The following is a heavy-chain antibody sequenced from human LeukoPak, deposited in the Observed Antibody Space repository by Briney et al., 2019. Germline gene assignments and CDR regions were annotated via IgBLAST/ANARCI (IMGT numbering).Heavy chain of an antibody. CDR2: IYYSGST. D-gene: IGHD3-3*01. CDR1: GGSISSYY. V-gene: IGHV4-59*01. Sequence: NPSETLSLTCTLSGGSISSYYWSWIRQPPGKGLEWIGYIYYSGSTNYNPSLTSRVTISVDTSKNQFSLKLSSVTAADTAVYYCARGDSYDFWSGFPLGMDVWGQGTTVTVSS. CDR3: ARGDSYDFWSGFPLGMDV. J-gene: IGHJ6*02.